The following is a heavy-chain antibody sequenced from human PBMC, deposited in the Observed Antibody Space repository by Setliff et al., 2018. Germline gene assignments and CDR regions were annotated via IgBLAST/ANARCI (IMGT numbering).Heavy chain of an antibody. CDR2: MNPNSGNT. V-gene: IGHV1-8*01. D-gene: IGHD3-10*01. J-gene: IGHJ4*02. Sequence: ASVKVSCKASGYTFTSYDINWVRQATGQGLEWMGWMNPNSGNTGYAQKFQGRVTMTRNTSISTAYMELSSLRSEDTAVYYCARDKGYYGSGSYDYWGQGTLVTVSS. CDR3: ARDKGYYGSGSYDY. CDR1: GYTFTSYD.